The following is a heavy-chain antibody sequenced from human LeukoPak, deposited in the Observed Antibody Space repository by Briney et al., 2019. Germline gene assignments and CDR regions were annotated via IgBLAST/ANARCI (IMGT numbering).Heavy chain of an antibody. CDR1: GGTFSSYA. J-gene: IGHJ4*02. Sequence: SVKVSCKAPGGTFSSYAISWVRQAPGQGLEWMGGIIPIFGTANYAQKFQGRVTITADESTSTVYMELSSLRSEDTAVYYCARWGQQQLGGFDYWGQGTLVTVSS. D-gene: IGHD6-13*01. V-gene: IGHV1-69*13. CDR2: IIPIFGTA. CDR3: ARWGQQQLGGFDY.